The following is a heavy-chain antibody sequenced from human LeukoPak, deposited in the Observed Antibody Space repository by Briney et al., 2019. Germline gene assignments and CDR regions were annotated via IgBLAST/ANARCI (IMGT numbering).Heavy chain of an antibody. CDR3: ARRVVVTASLAFDI. V-gene: IGHV5-51*01. CDR1: GYSFTRYW. Sequence: GESLKISCKGSGYSFTRYWIGWVRQMPGKGLEWMGIIYPGDSDTKYSPSFQGQVTISADKSISTAYLQWSSLKASDTAMYYCARRVVVTASLAFDIWGQGTMVTVSS. CDR2: IYPGDSDT. D-gene: IGHD2-21*02. J-gene: IGHJ3*02.